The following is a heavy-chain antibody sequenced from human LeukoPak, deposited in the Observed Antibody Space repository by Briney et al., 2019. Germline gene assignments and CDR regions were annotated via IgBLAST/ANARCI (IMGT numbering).Heavy chain of an antibody. CDR1: GYTFTSYG. D-gene: IGHD4-17*01. CDR2: ISAYNGNT. CDR3: ASSLGFYGDPYCFDY. Sequence: ASVKVSCKASGYTFTSYGISWVRQAPGQGLEWMGWISAYNGNTNYAQKLQGRVTMTTDTSTSTAYMELRSLRSDDTAVYYCASSLGFYGDPYCFDYWGQGTLVTVSS. J-gene: IGHJ4*02. V-gene: IGHV1-18*01.